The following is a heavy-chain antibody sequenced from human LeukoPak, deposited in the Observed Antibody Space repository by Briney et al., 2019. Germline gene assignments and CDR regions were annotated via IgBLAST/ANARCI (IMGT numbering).Heavy chain of an antibody. Sequence: PSETLSLTCTVSGGSISSYYWSWIRQPPGKGLEWIGYIYYSGSTNYNPSLKSRVTISVDTSKNQFSLKLSSVTAADTAVYYCARRGERGEMATINAFFDYWGQGTLVTVSS. CDR3: ARRGERGEMATINAFFDY. D-gene: IGHD5-24*01. J-gene: IGHJ4*02. V-gene: IGHV4-59*08. CDR1: GGSISSYY. CDR2: IYYSGST.